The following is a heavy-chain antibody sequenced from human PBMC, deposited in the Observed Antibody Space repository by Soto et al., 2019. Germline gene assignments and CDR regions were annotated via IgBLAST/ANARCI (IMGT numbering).Heavy chain of an antibody. J-gene: IGHJ5*02. CDR1: GGSISSYY. CDR2: IYYSGST. D-gene: IGHD3-3*01. V-gene: IGHV4-59*08. CDR3: ARHESDFWSPWFDP. Sequence: PSETLSLTCTVSGGSISSYYWSWIRQPPGKGLEWIGYIYYSGSTNYNPSLKSRVTISVDTSKNQFSLKLSSVTAADTAVYYCARHESDFWSPWFDPWGQGTLVTVSS.